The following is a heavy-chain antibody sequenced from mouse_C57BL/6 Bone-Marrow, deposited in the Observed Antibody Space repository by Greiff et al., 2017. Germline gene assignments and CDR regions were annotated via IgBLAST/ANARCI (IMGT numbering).Heavy chain of an antibody. D-gene: IGHD2-2*01. CDR1: GYTFTGYW. CDR2: ILPGSGST. CDR3: AGSWLPRDVYWYLDV. Sequence: QVQLQQSGAELMKPGASVKLSCKATGYTFTGYWIEWVKQRPGHGLEWIGEILPGSGSTNYNEKFKGKATFTADTSSNTAYMQLSSLTTEDSSICYCAGSWLPRDVYWYLDVWGTGTTVTVSA. V-gene: IGHV1-9*01. J-gene: IGHJ1*03.